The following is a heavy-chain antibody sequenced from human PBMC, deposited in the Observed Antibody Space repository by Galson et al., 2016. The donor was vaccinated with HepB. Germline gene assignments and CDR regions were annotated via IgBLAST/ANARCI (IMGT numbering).Heavy chain of an antibody. CDR3: ARDRPYFYCTNGVCYGFDY. CDR2: ITPFFGTS. CDR1: GGTFSRQA. J-gene: IGHJ4*02. D-gene: IGHD2-8*01. V-gene: IGHV1-69*06. Sequence: SCKASGGTFSRQAISWVRQAPGQGLEWMGGITPFFGTSKYAQKFQDRVTITGDKSTNTAYMELRSLRSDDTAVYYCARDRPYFYCTNGVCYGFDYWGQGTLVTVSS.